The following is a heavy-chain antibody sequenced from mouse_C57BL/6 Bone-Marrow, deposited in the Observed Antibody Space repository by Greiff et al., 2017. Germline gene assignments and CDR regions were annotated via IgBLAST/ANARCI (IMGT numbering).Heavy chain of an antibody. V-gene: IGHV10-3*01. CDR3: LAWFAY. J-gene: IGHJ3*01. CDR1: GFTFNTYA. Sequence: EVKLVESGGGLVQPKGSLKLSCAASGFTFNTYAMHWVRQAPGKGLEWVARIRSKSSNNATYYADSVKDRFTISRDDSQSMLYLQMNNLKTEDTAMDYCLAWFAYWGQGTLVTVSA. CDR2: IRSKSSNNAT.